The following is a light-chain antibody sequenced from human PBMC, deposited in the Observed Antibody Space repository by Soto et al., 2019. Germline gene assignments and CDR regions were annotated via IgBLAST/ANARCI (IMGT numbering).Light chain of an antibody. V-gene: IGKV1-8*01. CDR3: QQYYSDPRT. J-gene: IGKJ1*01. CDR2: AAS. Sequence: AIPMTQSPSSFSASTGDRVTITFRASQGISSYLAWYQQKPGKAPKLLIYAASTLQSGVPSRFSGSGSATDFTLTISCLQYDDFATYYCQQYYSDPRTFGQGTKVDIK. CDR1: QGISSY.